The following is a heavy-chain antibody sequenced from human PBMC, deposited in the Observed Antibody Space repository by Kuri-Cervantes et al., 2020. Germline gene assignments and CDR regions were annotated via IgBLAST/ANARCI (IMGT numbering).Heavy chain of an antibody. D-gene: IGHD6-6*01. J-gene: IGHJ6*03. CDR1: GGTLNTYA. CDR2: ISAYNGDT. V-gene: IGHV1-18*01. Sequence: ASVKVSCKASGGTLNTYAINWVRQAPGQGLEWMGWISAYNGDTNYAQKFQGRVTMTTDTSTSTAFMELRSLRSDDTAVYYCARDRPRDEPYYSYYYYMDVWGKGTAVTVSS. CDR3: ARDRPRDEPYYSYYYYMDV.